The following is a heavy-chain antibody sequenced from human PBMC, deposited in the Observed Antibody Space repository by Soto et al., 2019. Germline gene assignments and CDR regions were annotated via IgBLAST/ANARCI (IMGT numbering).Heavy chain of an antibody. J-gene: IGHJ4*02. V-gene: IGHV3-23*01. CDR1: GFTFSSYA. Sequence: GGSLRLSCAASGFTFSSYAMSWVRQAPGKGLEWVSAISGSGGSTYYADSVKGRFTISRDNSKSTLYLQMNSLRAEDTAVYYCAKRWYFDEGGIDYWGQGTLVTVSS. D-gene: IGHD3-9*01. CDR3: AKRWYFDEGGIDY. CDR2: ISGSGGST.